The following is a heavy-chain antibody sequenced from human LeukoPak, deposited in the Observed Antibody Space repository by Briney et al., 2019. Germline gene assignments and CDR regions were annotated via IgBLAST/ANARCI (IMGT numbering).Heavy chain of an antibody. V-gene: IGHV5-51*01. CDR3: ARHRISSSWYYGMDV. J-gene: IGHJ6*02. D-gene: IGHD6-13*01. CDR2: IYPGDSDT. Sequence: GGSLQISFKGSGYRFTNYWIAWLRQMPGKGLEWMGIIYPGDSDTRYSPSFQGQVTISADKSISTAYLRWSSLKASDSAMYYCARHRISSSWYYGMDVWGQGTTVTVSS. CDR1: GYRFTNYW.